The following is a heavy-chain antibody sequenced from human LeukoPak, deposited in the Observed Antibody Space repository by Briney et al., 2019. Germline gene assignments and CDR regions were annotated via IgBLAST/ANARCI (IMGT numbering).Heavy chain of an antibody. CDR1: GFTFSSYA. V-gene: IGHV3-23*01. J-gene: IGHJ4*02. D-gene: IGHD3-10*01. Sequence: GGSLRLSCAASGFTFSSYAMSWVRQAPGRGLEWVSAISGSGGSTYYADSVKGRFTISRDNSKNTLYLQMNSLRAEDTAVYYCAKDLLEPSGYYFDYWGQGTLVTVSS. CDR2: ISGSGGST. CDR3: AKDLLEPSGYYFDY.